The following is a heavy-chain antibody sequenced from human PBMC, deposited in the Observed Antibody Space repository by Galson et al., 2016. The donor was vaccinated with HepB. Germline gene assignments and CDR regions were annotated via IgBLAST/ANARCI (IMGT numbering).Heavy chain of an antibody. CDR3: ARAGGLNENFYFDY. Sequence: CAISGDSVSSNSGAWNWIRQSPSRGLEWLGRTYYRSKYYNDYAVSVKSRITINPDTSKNQCSLQLNSVTPENTAVYYCARAGGLNENFYFDYWGQGTLVTVSS. CDR2: TYYRSKYYN. CDR1: GDSVSSNSGA. J-gene: IGHJ4*02. D-gene: IGHD1-1*01. V-gene: IGHV6-1*01.